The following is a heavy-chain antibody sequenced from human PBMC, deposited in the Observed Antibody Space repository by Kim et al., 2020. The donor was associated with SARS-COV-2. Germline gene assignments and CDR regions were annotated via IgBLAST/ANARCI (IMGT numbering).Heavy chain of an antibody. CDR3: AKDPRDSSSWY. V-gene: IGHV3-23*01. Sequence: GGSLRLSCAASGFTFSSFAMSWVRQAPGKGLEWVSAISGSGGSTFYADSVKGRFTISRDNSKNTLYLQKNSLRAEDTAVYYCAKDPRDSSSWYGGQGTLVTVSS. CDR1: GFTFSSFA. D-gene: IGHD6-13*01. J-gene: IGHJ4*02. CDR2: ISGSGGST.